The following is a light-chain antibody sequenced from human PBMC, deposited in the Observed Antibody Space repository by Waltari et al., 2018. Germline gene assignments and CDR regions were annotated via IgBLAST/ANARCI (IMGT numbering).Light chain of an antibody. J-gene: IGKJ4*01. CDR2: DAS. CDR3: QQYDNIPLT. V-gene: IGKV1-33*01. CDR1: QDIINY. Sequence: DIHMTHSPSSLSASVDYRVPITCQASQDIINYLNWNQQKTGKAPKLLIYDASNLETGVPARFSGSGSGTDFTFKISSLEPEDIATYYCQQYDNIPLTFGGGTKVEIK.